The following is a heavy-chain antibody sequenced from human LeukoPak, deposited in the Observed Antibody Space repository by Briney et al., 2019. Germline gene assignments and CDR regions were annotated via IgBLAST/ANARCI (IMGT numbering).Heavy chain of an antibody. CDR2: IKSKSDGGTK. V-gene: IGHV3-15*01. CDR1: GVTFCKAW. J-gene: IGHJ4*02. CDR3: TTLGNSGSSNY. Sequence: GGALRLSCAASGVTFCKAWMSCVREAPGEGLGWVGRIKSKSDGGTKEHAAPVKGTFTSSRDESKNTLYLQMNSLNTGDTAVYYCTTLGNSGSSNYWGQGTLVTVSS. D-gene: IGHD3-10*01.